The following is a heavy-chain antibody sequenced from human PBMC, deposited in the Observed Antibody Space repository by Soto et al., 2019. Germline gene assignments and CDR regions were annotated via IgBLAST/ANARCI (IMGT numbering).Heavy chain of an antibody. D-gene: IGHD2-15*01. J-gene: IGHJ6*02. V-gene: IGHV3-48*03. CDR3: AGRDGHNRRKAPCYYYYYGVGV. Sequence: EVQLVESGGALVQPGGSLRLSCAASGFTSSSYEMNWVRQAPGKGLEWVSYISSSGSITHYADSVKGRFTISRDNARNSLYLQMNSLRGEDTAVYYCAGRDGHNRRKAPCYYYYYGVGVWGRGTTVTVSS. CDR1: GFTSSSYE. CDR2: ISSSGSIT.